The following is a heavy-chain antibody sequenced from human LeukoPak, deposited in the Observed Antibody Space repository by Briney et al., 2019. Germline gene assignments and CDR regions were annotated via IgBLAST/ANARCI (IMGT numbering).Heavy chain of an antibody. CDR1: GYTFTSYY. CDR3: ARTNLRLHYSGGSCYSGSYYGMDV. V-gene: IGHV1-46*01. J-gene: IGHJ6*02. D-gene: IGHD2-15*01. CDR2: INPSGGST. Sequence: ASGKVSCQASGYTFTSYYMHWVRQAPGQGLERMVVINPSGGSTSYAQKFEGRVTMTRDTCTSTVYMELSSLRSEDTAVYYCARTNLRLHYSGGSCYSGSYYGMDVWGQGTTVTVSS.